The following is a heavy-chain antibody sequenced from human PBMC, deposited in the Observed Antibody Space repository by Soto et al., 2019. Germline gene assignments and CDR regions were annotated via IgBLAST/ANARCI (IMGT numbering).Heavy chain of an antibody. CDR2: ISYSGST. J-gene: IGHJ4*02. CDR3: ARADPDASVGF. CDR1: GASMSSHY. Sequence: PSETLSLTCTVSGASMSSHYWTWLRQPPGKGLEWIGYISYSGSTYYNPPLKSRVTISADTSRNQFSLKLSSVIAADTAVYFCARADPDASVGFWGQGTLVTVSS. V-gene: IGHV4-59*11. D-gene: IGHD3-16*01.